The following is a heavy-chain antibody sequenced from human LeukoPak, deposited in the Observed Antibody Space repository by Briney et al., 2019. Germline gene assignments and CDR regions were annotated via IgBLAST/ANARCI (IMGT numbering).Heavy chain of an antibody. CDR3: ARDPHPATYSSGLFDY. CDR2: INTNTGNP. Sequence: GASVKVSCKASGYTFTSYAMNWVRQAPGQGPEWMGWINTNTGNPTYAQGFTGRFVFSLDTSVSTAYLQISSLKAEDSAVYYCARDPHPATYSSGLFDYWGQGTLVTVSS. D-gene: IGHD6-25*01. CDR1: GYTFTSYA. V-gene: IGHV7-4-1*02. J-gene: IGHJ4*02.